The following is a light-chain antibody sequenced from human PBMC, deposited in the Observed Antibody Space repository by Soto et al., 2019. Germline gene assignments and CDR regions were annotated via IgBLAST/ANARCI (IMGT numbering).Light chain of an antibody. CDR3: QQRSNWPIT. Sequence: EIVLTQSPATLSLSPGERATLSCRASQNVANYLDWYQQKPGQAPRLLIYDASNRATGIPARFSGSGSGTDFTLTISSLEPEDFAIYYCQQRSNWPITFGQGTRLEI. V-gene: IGKV3-11*01. J-gene: IGKJ5*01. CDR1: QNVANY. CDR2: DAS.